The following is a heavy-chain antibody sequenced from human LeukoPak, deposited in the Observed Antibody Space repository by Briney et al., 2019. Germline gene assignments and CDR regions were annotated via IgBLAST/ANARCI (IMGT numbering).Heavy chain of an antibody. V-gene: IGHV4-4*02. CDR3: ASGGLVSRYLDH. Sequence: PSETLSLTCAVSGSSISSSTWWTWVRQPPGKGLEWIGEVFYSGSTNSNPSLKSHLTMSVDESKHEFSLKLTSVTAADTAVYYCASGGLVSRYLDHWGQGTLVTVSP. D-gene: IGHD3-9*01. J-gene: IGHJ4*02. CDR2: VFYSGST. CDR1: GSSISSSTW.